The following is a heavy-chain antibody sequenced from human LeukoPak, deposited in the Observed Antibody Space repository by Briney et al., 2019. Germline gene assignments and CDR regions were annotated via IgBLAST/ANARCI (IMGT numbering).Heavy chain of an antibody. CDR1: GGTFSSYA. Sequence: SVKVSCKASGGTFSSYAISWVRQAPGQGLEWMGRIIPILGIANYAQKFQGRVTITADKSTSTAYMELSSLRSEDTAVYYCAKRIYGYYYYYGMDVWGQGTTVTVSS. V-gene: IGHV1-69*04. D-gene: IGHD2/OR15-2a*01. CDR3: AKRIYGYYYYYGMDV. CDR2: IIPILGIA. J-gene: IGHJ6*02.